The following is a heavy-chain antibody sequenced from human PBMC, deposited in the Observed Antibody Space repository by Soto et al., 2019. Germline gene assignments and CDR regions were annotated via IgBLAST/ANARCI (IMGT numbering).Heavy chain of an antibody. CDR2: INHSGST. CDR3: ARGRSRSHFDD. Sequence: SETLSLTCAVYGGSFSGYYWSWIRQPPGKGLEWIGEINHSGSTNYNPSLKSRVTISVDTSKNQFSLKLSSVTAADTAVYYCARGRSRSHFDDWGQGTLVTVSS. V-gene: IGHV4-34*01. CDR1: GGSFSGYY. J-gene: IGHJ4*02.